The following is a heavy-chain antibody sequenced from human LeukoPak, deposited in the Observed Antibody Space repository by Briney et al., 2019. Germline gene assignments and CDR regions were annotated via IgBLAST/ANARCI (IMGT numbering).Heavy chain of an antibody. CDR2: VKEDGSQK. J-gene: IGHJ4*02. Sequence: GGSLRLSCAASGFTFSNAWMSWVRQAPGKGLEWVASVKEDGSQKNYADTVEGRFTISRDNAKKSLVLQMNSLRVEDTAIYYCAREAYWGPGTLVTVSS. V-gene: IGHV3-7*03. CDR1: GFTFSNAW. CDR3: AREAY.